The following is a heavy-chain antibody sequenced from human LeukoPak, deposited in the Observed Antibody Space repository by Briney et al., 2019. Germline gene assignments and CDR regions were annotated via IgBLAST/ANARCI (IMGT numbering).Heavy chain of an antibody. J-gene: IGHJ4*02. V-gene: IGHV3-23*01. Sequence: GTLSLSCAASGFTFRSYAMSWVRQAPGKGLEWVLAISGSGTSTYYADSVKGRFTISRDNSKNTLYLQMNSLRAEDTAVYYCEGTYYYDSSDDYWGQGTLVTVSS. CDR2: ISGSGTST. D-gene: IGHD3-22*01. CDR1: GFTFRSYA. CDR3: EGTYYYDSSDDY.